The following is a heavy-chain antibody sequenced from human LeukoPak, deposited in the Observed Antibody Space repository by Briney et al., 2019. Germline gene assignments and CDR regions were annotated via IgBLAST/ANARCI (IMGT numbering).Heavy chain of an antibody. J-gene: IGHJ4*02. D-gene: IGHD6-6*01. Sequence: HTGGSLRLSCAASGFTFSSYAMHWVRQAPGKGLEYVSAISSNGGSTYYANSVKGRFTISRDNSKNTLYLQMNSLRAEDTAVYYCARDRLYSSSSEEDVGWGQGTLVTVSS. CDR3: ARDRLYSSSSEEDVG. CDR2: ISSNGGST. CDR1: GFTFSSYA. V-gene: IGHV3-64*01.